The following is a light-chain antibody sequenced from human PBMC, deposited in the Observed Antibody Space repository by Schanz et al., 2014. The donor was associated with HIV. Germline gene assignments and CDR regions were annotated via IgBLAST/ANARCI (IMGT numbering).Light chain of an antibody. Sequence: DIQMTQSPSAMSASVGDRVTITCRASQGINNYLAWFQQKPGKVPQRLIYAASSLQSGVPSRFSGSGSGTVFTLTINTLQPDDFATYYCQQCNSNPLTFGGGTKVEI. V-gene: IGKV1-17*03. J-gene: IGKJ4*01. CDR2: AAS. CDR1: QGINNY. CDR3: QQCNSNPLT.